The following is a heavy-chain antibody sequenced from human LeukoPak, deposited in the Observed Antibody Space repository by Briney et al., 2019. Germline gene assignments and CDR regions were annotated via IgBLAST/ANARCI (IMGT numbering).Heavy chain of an antibody. D-gene: IGHD3-10*01. Sequence: SETLSLTCTVSGGSISSYYWSWIRQPAGKGLEWIGRIYTSGSTNYNPSLKSRVTMSVDTSRNQFSLKLSSVTAADTAAYYCARDRGNYDAFDIWGQGTMVTVSS. CDR2: IYTSGST. CDR1: GGSISSYY. CDR3: ARDRGNYDAFDI. J-gene: IGHJ3*02. V-gene: IGHV4-4*07.